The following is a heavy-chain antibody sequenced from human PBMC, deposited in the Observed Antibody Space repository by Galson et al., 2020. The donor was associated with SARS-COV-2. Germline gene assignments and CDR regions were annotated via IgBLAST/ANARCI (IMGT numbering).Heavy chain of an antibody. D-gene: IGHD1-26*01. Sequence: TGGSLRLSCAASGFTFSSYAMHWVRQAPGKGLEWVAVISYDGRNKYYADSVKGRFTISRDNSKNTLYLQMNSLRAEDTAVYYCARGYSGSYYYFDYWGQGTLVTVSS. CDR1: GFTFSSYA. CDR3: ARGYSGSYYYFDY. CDR2: ISYDGRNK. J-gene: IGHJ4*02. V-gene: IGHV3-30-3*01.